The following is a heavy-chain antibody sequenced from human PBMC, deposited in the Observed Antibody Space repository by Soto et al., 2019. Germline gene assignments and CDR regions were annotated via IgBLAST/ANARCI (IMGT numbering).Heavy chain of an antibody. J-gene: IGHJ5*02. D-gene: IGHD3-9*01. CDR1: GGSISSSSYY. CDR3: AVRYFDWLLGEGWFDP. CDR2: IYYSGST. Sequence: PSETLSLTCTVSGGSISSSSYYWGWIRQPPGKGLEWIGSIYYSGSTYYNPSLKSRVTISVDTSKNQFSPKLSSVTAADTAVYYCAVRYFDWLLGEGWFDPWGQGTQVTVSS. V-gene: IGHV4-39*01.